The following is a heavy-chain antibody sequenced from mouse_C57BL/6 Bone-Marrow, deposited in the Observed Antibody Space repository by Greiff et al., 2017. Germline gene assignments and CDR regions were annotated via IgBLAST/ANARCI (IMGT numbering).Heavy chain of an antibody. CDR3: ARGATQRMDY. CDR1: GFTFSSYG. D-gene: IGHD6-1*01. J-gene: IGHJ4*01. CDR2: INSNGGST. V-gene: IGHV5-6-3*01. Sequence: EVQLVEPGGGLVQPGGSLKLSCAASGFTFSSYGMSWVRQTPDKRLELVATINSNGGSTYYPDSVKGRFTISRDNAKNTLYLQMSSLKSEDTAMYYCARGATQRMDYWGQGTSVTVSS.